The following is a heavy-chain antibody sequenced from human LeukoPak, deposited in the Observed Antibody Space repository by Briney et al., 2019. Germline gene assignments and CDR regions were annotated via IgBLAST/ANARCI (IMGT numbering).Heavy chain of an antibody. CDR1: GGSFSGYY. V-gene: IGHV4-34*01. Sequence: SETLSLTCAVYGGSFSGYYWSWIRQPPGKGLEWIGEINHSGSTNHNPSLKSRVTISVDTSKNQFSLKLSSVTAADTAVYYCARPHYRQYFQHWGQGTLVTVSS. J-gene: IGHJ1*01. D-gene: IGHD3-10*01. CDR2: INHSGST. CDR3: ARPHYRQYFQH.